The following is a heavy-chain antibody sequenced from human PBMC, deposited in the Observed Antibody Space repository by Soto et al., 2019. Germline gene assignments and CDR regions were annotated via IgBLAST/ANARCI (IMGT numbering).Heavy chain of an antibody. J-gene: IGHJ4*01. Sequence: GGSLSLSRANSGFSFTNARIKLGRPAPGKGLEWVGRIKSKTDGGTTDYAEPVKGRFAISRDDSNNMVYLQMNSLKIEDTAVYYCTTDSYSTIIIVRFDYWGHGTLVTVSS. CDR2: IKSKTDGGTT. CDR1: GFSFTNAR. D-gene: IGHD3-22*01. V-gene: IGHV3-15*07. CDR3: TTDSYSTIIIVRFDY.